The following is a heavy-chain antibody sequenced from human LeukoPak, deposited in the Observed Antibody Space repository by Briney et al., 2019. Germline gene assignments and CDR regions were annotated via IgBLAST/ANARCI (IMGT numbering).Heavy chain of an antibody. CDR1: GFTFSSYW. D-gene: IGHD3-22*01. CDR3: AKDHHYYDSSGYYYDY. V-gene: IGHV3-74*01. CDR2: ISSEGDTT. Sequence: PGGSLRLSCAASGFTFSSYWMHWVRQAPGKGLVWVSRISSEGDTTYYADSVKGRFTISRDNSKNTLYLQMNSLRAEDTAVYYCAKDHHYYDSSGYYYDYWGQGTLVTVSS. J-gene: IGHJ4*02.